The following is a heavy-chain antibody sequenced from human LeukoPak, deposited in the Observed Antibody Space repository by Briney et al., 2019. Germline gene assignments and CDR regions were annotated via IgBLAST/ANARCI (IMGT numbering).Heavy chain of an antibody. D-gene: IGHD1-26*01. CDR2: ISCDGSAT. CDR3: ARKGGTRGSYRDFDY. Sequence: GGSLRLSCAASGFTFSFYVMNWVRQAPGKGLEWVAVISCDGSATLYADSVKGRFTISRDNSKNTVYLQMNSLRADDTALNYYARKGGTRGSYRDFDYWGQGAMVTVSS. J-gene: IGHJ4*02. V-gene: IGHV3-30*04. CDR1: GFTFSFYV.